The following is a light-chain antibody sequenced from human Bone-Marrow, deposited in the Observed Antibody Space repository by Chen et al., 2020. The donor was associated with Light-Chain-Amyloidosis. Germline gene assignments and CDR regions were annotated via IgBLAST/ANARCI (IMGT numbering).Light chain of an antibody. CDR2: GNT. V-gene: IGLV1-40*01. J-gene: IGLJ2*01. CDR1: SSNIGAGYD. CDR3: QSYDSSLSGSVV. Sequence: QSVLTQPPSVSGAPGQRVTISCTGSSSNIGAGYDVHWYQQLPGTAPKLLLFGNTNRPSGVPDRFSASKSGTSASLAITGLQAEDEADYYCQSYDSSLSGSVVFGGGTKLTVL.